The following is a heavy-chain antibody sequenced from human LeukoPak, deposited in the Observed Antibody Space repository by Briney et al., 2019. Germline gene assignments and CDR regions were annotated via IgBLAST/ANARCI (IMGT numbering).Heavy chain of an antibody. V-gene: IGHV4-38-2*01. J-gene: IGHJ4*02. CDR3: ARYSRNGVYEMGL. CDR1: GYSISSGYY. CDR2: IYHGGST. D-gene: IGHD2-8*01. Sequence: PSETLSDTCAVSGYSISSGYYWGWIRQPPGRGLEWIGTIYHGGSTYYNRSLTSRVTISVDTSKNQLSLKLTSVTAADTAVYYCARYSRNGVYEMGLWGQGTRVGVSS.